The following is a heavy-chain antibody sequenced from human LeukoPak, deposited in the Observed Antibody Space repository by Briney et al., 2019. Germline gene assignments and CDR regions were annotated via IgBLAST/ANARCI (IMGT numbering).Heavy chain of an antibody. V-gene: IGHV3-49*04. CDR3: TTTYGDYLGY. J-gene: IGHJ4*02. Sequence: GSLRLSCTASGFTFGDYAMSWVRQAPGKGLEWVGFIRGKAYGGTTEYAASVKGRFTISRDDSKSIAYLQMNSLKTEDTAVYYCTTTYGDYLGYWGQGTLVTVSS. CDR1: GFTFGDYA. D-gene: IGHD4-17*01. CDR2: IRGKAYGGTT.